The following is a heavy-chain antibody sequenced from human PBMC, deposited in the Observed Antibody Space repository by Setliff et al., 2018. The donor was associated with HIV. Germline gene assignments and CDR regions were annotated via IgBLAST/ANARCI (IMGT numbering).Heavy chain of an antibody. CDR1: GGSISTSRYY. Sequence: SETLSLTCTVSGGSISTSRYYWGWIRQPPGKGLEWIGSINYRGNTYYNPSLKSRAAISVDTSKNQFSLKLSSVTAADTAVYYCARDRSNWNYGKNYMDVWGKGTTVTVSS. D-gene: IGHD1-7*01. J-gene: IGHJ6*03. V-gene: IGHV4-39*07. CDR2: INYRGNT. CDR3: ARDRSNWNYGKNYMDV.